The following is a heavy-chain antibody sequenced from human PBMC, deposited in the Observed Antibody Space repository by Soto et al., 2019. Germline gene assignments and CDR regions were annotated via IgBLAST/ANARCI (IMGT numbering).Heavy chain of an antibody. V-gene: IGHV3-23*01. CDR1: GFTFSSYA. Sequence: GGSLRLSCAASGFTFSSYAMSWVRQAPGKGLEWVSAISGSGGSTYYADSVEGRFTISRDNSKNTLYLQMNSLRAEDTAVYYCAKSTSGVREANWYFDLWGRGTLVTVSS. CDR3: AKSTSGVREANWYFDL. D-gene: IGHD3-10*01. J-gene: IGHJ2*01. CDR2: ISGSGGST.